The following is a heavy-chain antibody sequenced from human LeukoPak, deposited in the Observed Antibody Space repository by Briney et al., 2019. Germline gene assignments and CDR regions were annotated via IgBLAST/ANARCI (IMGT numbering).Heavy chain of an antibody. CDR2: INPSGGST. CDR1: GYTFTSYY. D-gene: IGHD2-15*01. J-gene: IGHJ5*02. V-gene: IGHV1-46*01. Sequence: ASVKVSRKASGYTFTSYYMHWVRQAPGQGLEWMGIINPSGGSTSYAQKFQGRVTMTRDTSTSTAYMELSSLRSEDTAMYYCARKNYCSGGSCYSRGWFDPWGQGTLVTVSS. CDR3: ARKNYCSGGSCYSRGWFDP.